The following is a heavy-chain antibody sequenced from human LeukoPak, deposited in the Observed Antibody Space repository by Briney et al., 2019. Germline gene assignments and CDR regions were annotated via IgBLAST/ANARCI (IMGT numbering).Heavy chain of an antibody. CDR2: ISSSGTTI. CDR1: GFTFSDYY. CDR3: ARDGLTTALSFDY. Sequence: GGSLRLSCAASGFTFSDYYMSWIRQAPGKGLEWLSYISSSGTTIYYADSVKGRFTISRDNAKNSLYLQMNSLRAEDTAVYYCARDGLTTALSFDYWGQGTLVTVSS. V-gene: IGHV3-11*04. J-gene: IGHJ4*02. D-gene: IGHD4-17*01.